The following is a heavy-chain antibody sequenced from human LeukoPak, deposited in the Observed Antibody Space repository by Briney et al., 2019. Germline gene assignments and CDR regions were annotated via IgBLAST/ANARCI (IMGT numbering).Heavy chain of an antibody. Sequence: SETLSLTCGVSGGAIASYYWSWIRQPPGKGLEWIGYIYYSGSTNYNPSLKSRVTISVDTSKNQFSLKLSSVTAADTAVYYCARGNTVVAKYYYDSSGYYLDYWGQGTLVTVSS. D-gene: IGHD3-22*01. CDR1: GGAIASYY. CDR3: ARGNTVVAKYYYDSSGYYLDY. CDR2: IYYSGST. V-gene: IGHV4-59*01. J-gene: IGHJ4*02.